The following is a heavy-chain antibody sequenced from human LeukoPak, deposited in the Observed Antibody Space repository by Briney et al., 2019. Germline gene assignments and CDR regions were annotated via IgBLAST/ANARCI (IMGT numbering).Heavy chain of an antibody. V-gene: IGHV4-39*07. J-gene: IGHJ5*02. CDR3: ARDYYGSGSYYKGGWFDP. CDR1: GGSISSSSYY. D-gene: IGHD3-10*01. CDR2: IYYSGST. Sequence: SETLSLTCTASGGSISSSSYYWGWIRQPPGKGLEWIGSIYYSGSTYYNPSLKSRVTISVDTSKNPLSIKLSSVTAADTAVYYCARDYYGSGSYYKGGWFDPWGQGTLVTVSS.